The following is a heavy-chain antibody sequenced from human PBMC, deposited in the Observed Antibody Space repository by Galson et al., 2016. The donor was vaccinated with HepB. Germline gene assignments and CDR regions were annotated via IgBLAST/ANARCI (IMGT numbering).Heavy chain of an antibody. CDR2: INAGNGNT. CDR1: GYTFTSYA. V-gene: IGHV1-3*01. D-gene: IGHD1-26*01. CDR3: ARQGSYYLGDFDY. Sequence: SVKVSCKASGYTFTSYAMHWVRQAPGQRLEWMGWINAGNGNTKFSQNFQGRVTVTGDTSASTAYMELSSLRSEDTAVYYCARQGSYYLGDFDYWGQGTLGNVSS. J-gene: IGHJ4*02.